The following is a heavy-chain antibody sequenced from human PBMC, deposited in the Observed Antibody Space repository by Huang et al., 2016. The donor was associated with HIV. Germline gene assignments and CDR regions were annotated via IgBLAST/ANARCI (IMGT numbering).Heavy chain of an antibody. CDR2: IHSSGSN. V-gene: IGHV4-59*11. J-gene: IGHJ4*02. CDR3: ARDADYFDSSGLFDH. Sequence: QVRLQESGPGLVKPSETLSLTCSVSGGSITSHYWSWIRQPPVKGLEVIGSIHSSGSNTYNPSCKSRFTISVDTSKNQFSLKVNSVTAVDTAVYFCARDADYFDSSGLFDHWGQGTLVTVSS. CDR1: GGSITSHY. D-gene: IGHD3-22*01.